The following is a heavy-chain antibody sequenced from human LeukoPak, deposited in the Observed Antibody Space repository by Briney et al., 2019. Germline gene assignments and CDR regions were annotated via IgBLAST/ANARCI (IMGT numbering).Heavy chain of an antibody. J-gene: IGHJ4*02. CDR3: ARDPITMAPNEGFDY. Sequence: GASVKVSCKASGYTFTDYYMHWVRQAPGQGLEWMGWISPNSGGTNYAQKFQGWVTMTRDTSISTAYMELNRLRSDDTAVYYCARDPITMAPNEGFDYWGQGTLVTVSS. D-gene: IGHD3-10*01. CDR2: ISPNSGGT. CDR1: GYTFTDYY. V-gene: IGHV1-2*04.